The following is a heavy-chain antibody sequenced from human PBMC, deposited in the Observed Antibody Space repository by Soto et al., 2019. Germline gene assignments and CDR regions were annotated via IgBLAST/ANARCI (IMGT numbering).Heavy chain of an antibody. CDR3: ATSYGSGYRAFDY. D-gene: IGHD3-10*01. J-gene: IGHJ4*02. Sequence: GVSVKVSCKASGGTFSSYAISWVRQAPGQGLEWMGGIIPIFGTANYAQKFQGRVTITADESTSTAYMELSSPRSEDTAFYYCATSYGSGYRAFDYWGQGALVTVSS. CDR1: GGTFSSYA. CDR2: IIPIFGTA. V-gene: IGHV1-69*13.